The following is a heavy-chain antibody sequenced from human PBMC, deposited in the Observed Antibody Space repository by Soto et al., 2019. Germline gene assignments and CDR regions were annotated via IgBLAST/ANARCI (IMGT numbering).Heavy chain of an antibody. CDR3: VIFPTQWEVRHAVY. CDR1: GFTFSTYS. J-gene: IGHJ4*02. Sequence: GGSLRLSCAASGFTFSTYSMHWVRQAPGRSLEWISYINGASSAIFYADSVKGRFTISRDNAKNSLYLQMNSLGAEDTAVYYCVIFPTQWEVRHAVYWGRGTLVTVSS. D-gene: IGHD1-26*01. V-gene: IGHV3-48*01. CDR2: INGASSAI.